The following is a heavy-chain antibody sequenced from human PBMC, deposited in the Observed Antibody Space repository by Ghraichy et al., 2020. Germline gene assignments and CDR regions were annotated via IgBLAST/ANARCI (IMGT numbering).Heavy chain of an antibody. CDR1: GYNFTNYG. Sequence: ASVKVSCKASGYNFTNYGFSWVRQAPGQGLEWMGWVSAYNGKTNYAQKFQGRVTMTTETSTNTAHMELRSPRADDTAVFYCARSGSFQYYYYGMDVWGQGTTVTVSS. CDR3: ARSGSFQYYYYGMDV. CDR2: VSAYNGKT. V-gene: IGHV1-18*01. D-gene: IGHD1-26*01. J-gene: IGHJ6*02.